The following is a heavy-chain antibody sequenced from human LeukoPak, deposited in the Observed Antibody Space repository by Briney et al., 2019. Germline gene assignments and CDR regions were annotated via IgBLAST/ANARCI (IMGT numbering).Heavy chain of an antibody. V-gene: IGHV4-4*02. Sequence: PSETLSLTCAVSGESIRSSNWWSWVRQPPGKGLEWIGEIYHSGTTNYNPSLKSRVTISMDTSMNQFSLNLNSVTAADTAVYYCARGQIQLWLLQEIGYWGQGTLVTVSS. J-gene: IGHJ4*02. CDR2: IYHSGTT. CDR1: GESIRSSNW. CDR3: ARGQIQLWLLQEIGY. D-gene: IGHD5-18*01.